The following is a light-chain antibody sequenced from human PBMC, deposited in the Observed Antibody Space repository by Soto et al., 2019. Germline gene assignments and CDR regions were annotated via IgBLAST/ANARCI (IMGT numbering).Light chain of an antibody. J-gene: IGKJ1*01. Sequence: EIVMTQSPATLSVSPGARATPSCRASQSVGSDLVWYRQKPGQAPRRLIYGASNRATGVPDRFSGSGSGTAFTLTISSLQPEDFATFYCQQYSTFPRTFGQGTKVDI. CDR2: GAS. V-gene: IGKV3-15*01. CDR1: QSVGSD. CDR3: QQYSTFPRT.